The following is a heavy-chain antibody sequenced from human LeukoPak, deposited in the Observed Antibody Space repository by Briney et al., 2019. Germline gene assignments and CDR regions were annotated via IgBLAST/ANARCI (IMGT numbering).Heavy chain of an antibody. CDR3: ASLLRYFDWFDPWFVP. J-gene: IGHJ5*02. D-gene: IGHD3-9*01. CDR2: ISSSSSYI. V-gene: IGHV3-21*01. Sequence: GRSLRLSCAASGFTFSSYSMTSVRQAPGKGLEWVSSISSSSSYIYYADSVKGRFTISRHNAKNSLYVQMNSLRAEDTAVYYCASLLRYFDWFDPWFVPWGQGTLVTVSS. CDR1: GFTFSSYS.